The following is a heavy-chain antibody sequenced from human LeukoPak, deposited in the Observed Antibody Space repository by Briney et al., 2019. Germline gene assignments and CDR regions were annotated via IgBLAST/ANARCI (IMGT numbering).Heavy chain of an antibody. CDR1: GFTFSSYA. V-gene: IGHV3-7*01. D-gene: IGHD6-19*01. CDR3: SKDQAVAGDY. J-gene: IGHJ4*02. Sequence: GGSLRLSCAASGFTFSSYAMSWVRQAPGKGLEWVANIKEDGSAKYYVDSVKGRFTISRDNAKNSLYLQMNSLGAEDTAVYYCSKDQAVAGDYWSQGTLVTVSS. CDR2: IKEDGSAK.